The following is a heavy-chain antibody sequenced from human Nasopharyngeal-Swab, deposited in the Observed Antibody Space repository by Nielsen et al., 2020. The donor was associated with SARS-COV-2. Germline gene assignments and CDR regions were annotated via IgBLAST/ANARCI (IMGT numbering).Heavy chain of an antibody. V-gene: IGHV3-7*01. CDR1: GFTFSSYW. J-gene: IGHJ5*02. CDR2: IKQDGSEK. Sequence: GSLRLSCAASGFTFSSYWMSWVRQAPGKGLEWVANIKQDGSEKYYVDSVKGRFTISRDNAKNSLYLQMNSLRAEDTAVYYCAREGSYGDYDNWFDPWGQGTLVTVSS. CDR3: AREGSYGDYDNWFDP. D-gene: IGHD4-17*01.